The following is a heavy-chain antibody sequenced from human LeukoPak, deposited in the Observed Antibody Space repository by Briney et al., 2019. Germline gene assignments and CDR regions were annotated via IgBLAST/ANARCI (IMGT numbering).Heavy chain of an antibody. CDR2: INPSGGST. CDR1: GYTFTSYY. V-gene: IGHV1-46*01. CDR3: ARDRVALAYCGGVCYSALDY. D-gene: IGHD2-21*02. J-gene: IGHJ4*02. Sequence: ASVKVSCKASGYTFTSYYMHWVRQAPGQGLEWMGIINPSGGSTSYAQKFQGRVTMTRDTSTSTVYMELSSLRSEDTAVYYCARDRVALAYCGGVCYSALDYWGQGTLVTVSS.